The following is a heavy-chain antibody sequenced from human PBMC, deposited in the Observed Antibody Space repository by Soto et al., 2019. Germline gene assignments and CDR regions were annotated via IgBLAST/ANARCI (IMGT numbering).Heavy chain of an antibody. V-gene: IGHV1-69*13. Sequence: ASVKVSCKASGGTFSSYAIRWVRQAPGQGLEWMGGIIPIFGTANYAQKFQGRVTITADESTSTAYMELSSLRSEDTAVYYCARARQQLAYFDYWGQGTLVTVYS. CDR3: ARARQQLAYFDY. CDR2: IIPIFGTA. J-gene: IGHJ4*02. CDR1: GGTFSSYA. D-gene: IGHD6-13*01.